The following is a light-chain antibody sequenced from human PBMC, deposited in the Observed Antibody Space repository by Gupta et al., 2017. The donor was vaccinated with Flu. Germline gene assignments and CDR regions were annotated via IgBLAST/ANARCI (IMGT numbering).Light chain of an antibody. CDR1: QSISSW. CDR2: KAS. CDR3: QQDNSYSWT. J-gene: IGKJ1*01. V-gene: IGKV1-5*03. Sequence: DIQMTQSPSTLSASVGDRVTITCRASQSISSWLAWYQQKPGKAPKLLIYKASSLKSGVPLRFSGSGSGTEFTLTISNLQPDDFATYYCQQDNSYSWTFGQGTKVEI.